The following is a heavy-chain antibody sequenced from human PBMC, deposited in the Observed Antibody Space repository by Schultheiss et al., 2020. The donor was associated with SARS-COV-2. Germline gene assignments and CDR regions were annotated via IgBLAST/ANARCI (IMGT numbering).Heavy chain of an antibody. CDR1: GFTFSSYA. J-gene: IGHJ4*02. CDR2: ISYDGSNK. D-gene: IGHD6-19*01. CDR3: AREGVAVAGTGDY. V-gene: IGHV3-30*03. Sequence: GGSLRLSCAASGFTFSSYAMSWVRQAPGKGLEWVAVISYDGSNKYYADSVKGRFTISRDNSKNTLYLQMNSLRAEDTAVYYCAREGVAVAGTGDYWGQGTLVTVSS.